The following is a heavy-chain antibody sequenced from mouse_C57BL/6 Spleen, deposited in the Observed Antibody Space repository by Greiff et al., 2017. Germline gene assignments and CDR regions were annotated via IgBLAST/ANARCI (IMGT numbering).Heavy chain of an antibody. Sequence: LMESGAELVRPGASVTLSCKASGYTFTDYEMHWVKQTPVHGLEWIGAIDPETGGTAYNQKFKGKAILTADKSSSTAYMELRSLTSEDSAVYYCTRWEDSNYVGWGQGTTLTVSS. J-gene: IGHJ2*01. D-gene: IGHD2-5*01. CDR2: IDPETGGT. CDR3: TRWEDSNYVG. CDR1: GYTFTDYE. V-gene: IGHV1-15*01.